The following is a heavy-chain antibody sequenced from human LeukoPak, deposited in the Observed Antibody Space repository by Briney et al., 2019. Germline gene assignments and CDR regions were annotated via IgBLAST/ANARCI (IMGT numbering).Heavy chain of an antibody. CDR1: GFALSSYW. Sequence: GVSLRLSCAASGFALSSYWMTWVREVPGRGPVWVANVKRDGSETFYLDSVKGRFTISKDNAKNSLYLQMNSLRAEDTALYHCARNNGMDVWGQGTTVIVSS. CDR2: VKRDGSET. V-gene: IGHV3-7*03. J-gene: IGHJ6*02. CDR3: ARNNGMDV.